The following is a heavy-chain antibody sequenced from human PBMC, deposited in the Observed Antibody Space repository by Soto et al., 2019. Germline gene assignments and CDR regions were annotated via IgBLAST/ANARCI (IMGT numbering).Heavy chain of an antibody. J-gene: IGHJ4*02. CDR3: AKVGGVTLAVPAAMVSDY. Sequence: EVQLLESGGGLVQPGGSLRLSCAASGFTFSSYAMSWVRQAPGKGLEWVSAISGSGGSTYYADSVKGRFTISRDNSKNTLYLQMNSLRAEDTAVYYCAKVGGVTLAVPAAMVSDYWGQGTLVTVSS. CDR2: ISGSGGST. D-gene: IGHD2-2*01. V-gene: IGHV3-23*01. CDR1: GFTFSSYA.